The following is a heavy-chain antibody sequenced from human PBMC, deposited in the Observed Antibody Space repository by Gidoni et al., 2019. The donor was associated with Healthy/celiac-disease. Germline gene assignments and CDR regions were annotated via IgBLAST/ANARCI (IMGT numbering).Heavy chain of an antibody. J-gene: IGHJ2*01. D-gene: IGHD2-21*02. V-gene: IGHV4-34*01. CDR1: GGSFSGYY. CDR3: ARRKVTQKPHWYFDL. CDR2: INHSGST. Sequence: QVQLQQWGAGLLKPSETLSLTCAVYGGSFSGYYWSWIRQPPGKGLEWIGEINHSGSTNYNPSLKSRVTISVDTSKNQFSLKLSSVTAADTAVYYCARRKVTQKPHWYFDLWGRGTLVTVSS.